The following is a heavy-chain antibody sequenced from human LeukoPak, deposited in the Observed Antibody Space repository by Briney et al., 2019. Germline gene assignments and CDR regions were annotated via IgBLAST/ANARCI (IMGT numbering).Heavy chain of an antibody. CDR3: ARLGGSSLKD. CDR1: GGSISTYH. D-gene: IGHD2-15*01. V-gene: IGHV4-4*09. CDR2: IYSSGST. Sequence: SETLSLTCSVSGGSISTYHWSWIRQPPGKGLEWIGYIYSSGSTNYNPSLKSRVTISIDTSKNQFSLQLSSVTAADTAVYYCARLGGSSLKDWGQGTLVAVYS. J-gene: IGHJ4*02.